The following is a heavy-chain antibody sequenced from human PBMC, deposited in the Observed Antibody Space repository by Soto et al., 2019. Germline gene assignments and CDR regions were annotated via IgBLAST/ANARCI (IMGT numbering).Heavy chain of an antibody. CDR3: ARDIYCSGGSCYSGAFDI. D-gene: IGHD2-15*01. V-gene: IGHV1-69*01. CDR2: IIPIFGTA. J-gene: IGHJ3*02. CDR1: GGTFSSYA. Sequence: QVQLVQSGAEVKKPGSSVKVSCKASGGTFSSYAISWVRQAPGQGLEWMGGIIPIFGTANYAQKFQGRVTITADESTSKAYMELRSLRSEDTAVYYCARDIYCSGGSCYSGAFDIWGQGTMVTVSS.